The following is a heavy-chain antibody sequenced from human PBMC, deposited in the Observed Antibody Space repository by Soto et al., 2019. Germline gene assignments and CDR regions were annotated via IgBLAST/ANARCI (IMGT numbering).Heavy chain of an antibody. CDR2: INHSGST. D-gene: IGHD3-3*01. CDR1: GGSFSGYY. J-gene: IGHJ4*02. Sequence: SETLSLTCAVYGGSFSGYYWSWIRQPPGKGLEWIGEINHSGSTNYNPSLKSRVTISVDTSKNQCSLKLSSVTAADTAVYYCARGGITIFGVVIRYYFDYWGQGTLVTVSS. V-gene: IGHV4-34*01. CDR3: ARGGITIFGVVIRYYFDY.